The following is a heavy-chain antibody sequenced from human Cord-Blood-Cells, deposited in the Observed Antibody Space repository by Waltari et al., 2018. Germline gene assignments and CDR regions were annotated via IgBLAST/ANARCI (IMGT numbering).Heavy chain of an antibody. V-gene: IGHV4-34*01. Sequence: QVQLQQWGAGLLKPSETLSLTCAVYGGSFSGYYWSWIRQPPGKGREWIGEINHSGSTNYNPSLKSRVTISVDTSKNQFSLKLSSVTAADTAVYYCRGHYGSGLDYWGQGTLVTVSS. CDR2: INHSGST. D-gene: IGHD3-10*01. J-gene: IGHJ4*02. CDR3: RGHYGSGLDY. CDR1: GGSFSGYY.